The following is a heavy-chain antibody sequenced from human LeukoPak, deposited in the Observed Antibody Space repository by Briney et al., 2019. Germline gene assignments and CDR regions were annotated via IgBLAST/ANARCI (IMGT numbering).Heavy chain of an antibody. CDR2: ISSSGSMI. Sequence: PGGSLRLSCAASGFTFSDYYMSWIRQAPGKGLEWVSYISSSGSMISDADSVKGRFTISRDNAKNSLYLQMNSLRPEDTALYYCAKGGYSYGRYYFDYWGQGTLVTVSS. V-gene: IGHV3-11*01. CDR1: GFTFSDYY. CDR3: AKGGYSYGRYYFDY. J-gene: IGHJ4*02. D-gene: IGHD5-18*01.